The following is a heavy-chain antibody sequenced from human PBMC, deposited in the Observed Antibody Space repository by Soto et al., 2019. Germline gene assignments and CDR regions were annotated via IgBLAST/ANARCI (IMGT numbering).Heavy chain of an antibody. V-gene: IGHV3-9*01. CDR1: GFTFDDYA. Sequence: GGSLRLSCAASGFTFDDYAMHWVRQAPGKGLEWVSGISWNSGSIGYADSVKGRFTISRDNAKNSLYLQMNSLRAEDTALYYCAKARLYGARQYYFDYWGQGTLVTVSS. D-gene: IGHD4-17*01. CDR3: AKARLYGARQYYFDY. J-gene: IGHJ4*02. CDR2: ISWNSGSI.